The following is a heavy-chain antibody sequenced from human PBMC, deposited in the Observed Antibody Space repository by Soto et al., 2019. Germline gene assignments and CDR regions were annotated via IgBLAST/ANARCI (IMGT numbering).Heavy chain of an antibody. J-gene: IGHJ4*02. Sequence: PSETLSLTCTISGGSISVYYWSWIRQSPRQGLEWIGYVYDNGRPYYRPSLKSRFTFSADTSKNQISLKLTSATAPDTAVYYCARGVGSSPPRYWGRGTLVTVSS. D-gene: IGHD3-9*01. CDR1: GGSISVYY. V-gene: IGHV4-59*01. CDR3: ARGVGSSPPRY. CDR2: VYDNGRP.